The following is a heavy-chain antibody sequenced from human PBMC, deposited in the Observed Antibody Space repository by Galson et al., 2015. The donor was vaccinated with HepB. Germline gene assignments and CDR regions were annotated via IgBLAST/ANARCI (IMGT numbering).Heavy chain of an antibody. CDR3: TSEYGDSVRLDYYYGMDV. J-gene: IGHJ6*02. D-gene: IGHD4-17*01. CDR1: GFTFSGSA. Sequence: SLRLSCAASGFTFSGSAMHWVRQASGKGLEWVGRIRSKANSYATAYAASVKGRFTISRDDSKNTAYLQMNSLKTEDTAVYYCTSEYGDSVRLDYYYGMDVWGQGTTVTVSS. CDR2: IRSKANSYAT. V-gene: IGHV3-73*01.